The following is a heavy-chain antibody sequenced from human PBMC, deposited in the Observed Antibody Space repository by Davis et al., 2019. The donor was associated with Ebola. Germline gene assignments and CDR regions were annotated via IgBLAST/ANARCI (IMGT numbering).Heavy chain of an antibody. V-gene: IGHV3-23*01. CDR1: GFMFSNYA. CDR3: AKAYCAADCSYILHFYQYMDV. D-gene: IGHD2-21*01. CDR2: ISGNGRAT. Sequence: ETLSLTCAASGFMFSNYAMNWVRQAPGKGLEWVSGISGNGRATYYADSVKGRFTISRDKSKNTLDLQMNSLTPEDTAVYYCAKAYCAADCSYILHFYQYMDVWGKGTTVTVS. J-gene: IGHJ6*03.